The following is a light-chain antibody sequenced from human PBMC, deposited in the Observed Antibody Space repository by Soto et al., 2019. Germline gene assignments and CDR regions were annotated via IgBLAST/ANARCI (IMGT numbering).Light chain of an antibody. CDR1: QSVLYSSNNKNY. Sequence: DIVMTPSPDSLAVSLGERATINCKSSQSVLYSSNNKNYLAWYQQKPGQPPKLLIYWASTRESGVPDRFSGSGSGTDFTLTISILQAEDVAVYYCQQYYSTPWTFGQGTKVELK. J-gene: IGKJ1*01. V-gene: IGKV4-1*01. CDR3: QQYYSTPWT. CDR2: WAS.